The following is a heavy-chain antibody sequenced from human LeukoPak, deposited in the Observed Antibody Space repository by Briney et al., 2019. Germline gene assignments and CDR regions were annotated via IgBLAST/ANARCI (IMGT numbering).Heavy chain of an antibody. Sequence: GGSLRLSCAASGFTFSSSAMSWVRQAPGKGLEWVGRIKSKTDGGTTDYAAPVKGRFTISRDDSKNTLFLQMNSLRTEDTAVYYCATGGSVTAVTRSYDYWGQGTLVTVSS. CDR3: ATGGSVTAVTRSYDY. CDR2: IKSKTDGGTT. V-gene: IGHV3-15*01. D-gene: IGHD2-21*02. CDR1: GFTFSSSA. J-gene: IGHJ4*02.